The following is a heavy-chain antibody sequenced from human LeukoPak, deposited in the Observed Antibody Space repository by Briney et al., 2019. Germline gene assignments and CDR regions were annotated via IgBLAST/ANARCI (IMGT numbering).Heavy chain of an antibody. CDR1: GGSLSSSSYY. J-gene: IGHJ4*02. CDR3: ATWRTAKTGFDY. Sequence: SETLSLTCTVSGGSLSSSSYYWGWIRQPPGRGLEWIGNIYYSGNTFYNPSLESRVTISVDTSKNQFSLKLTSVTAADTAVYYCATWRTAKTGFDYWGQGTLVTVSS. CDR2: IYYSGNT. V-gene: IGHV4-39*01. D-gene: IGHD1-1*01.